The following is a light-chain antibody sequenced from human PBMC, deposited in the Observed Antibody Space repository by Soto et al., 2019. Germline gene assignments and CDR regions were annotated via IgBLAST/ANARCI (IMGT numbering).Light chain of an antibody. J-gene: IGKJ4*01. V-gene: IGKV3-20*01. CDR1: QSGSNTY. CDR2: GAS. Sequence: EIVLTQSPGTLSLSPGERATLSCRASQSGSNTYLAWHQQKRGQAPRLLIYGASSRATGIPDRFSGSGSGTDFTLTISRLEPEDVAVYYCQQYGSSRTFGGGTKVEIK. CDR3: QQYGSSRT.